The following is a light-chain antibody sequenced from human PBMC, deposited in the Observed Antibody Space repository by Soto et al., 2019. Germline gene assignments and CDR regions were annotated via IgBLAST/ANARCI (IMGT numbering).Light chain of an antibody. CDR3: QQYNSWTTIT. J-gene: IGKJ5*01. CDR2: GAS. Sequence: EIVMTQSPATLSVSPGERATLSCRASQSISTKLGWYQQRPGQAPRLLIYGASTRATGIPARFSGSGSVTEFTLTISSLQSEDFGVYYCQQYNSWTTITFGQGTRLEIK. V-gene: IGKV3-15*01. CDR1: QSISTK.